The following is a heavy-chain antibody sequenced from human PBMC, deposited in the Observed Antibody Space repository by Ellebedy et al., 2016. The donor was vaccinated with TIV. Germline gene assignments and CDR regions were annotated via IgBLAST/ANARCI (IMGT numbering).Heavy chain of an antibody. CDR2: TSYDGSHK. D-gene: IGHD6-19*01. J-gene: IGHJ2*01. V-gene: IGHV3-30*04. Sequence: GESLKISCAASGFTFSSYGLHWVRQAPGKGLEWVAVTSYDGSHKYYADSVKGRFTIARDNSKNTLYLQMNSLRAEDTAVYYCARQVAVTGVWYFDLWGRGTLVTVSS. CDR1: GFTFSSYG. CDR3: ARQVAVTGVWYFDL.